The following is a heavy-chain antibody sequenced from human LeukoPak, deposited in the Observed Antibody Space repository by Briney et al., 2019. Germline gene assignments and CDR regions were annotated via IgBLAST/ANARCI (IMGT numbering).Heavy chain of an antibody. J-gene: IGHJ3*02. CDR2: ISGSGGST. CDR1: GFTFSSYA. D-gene: IGHD2-2*02. CDR3: ARGGYCSSTSCYNHAFDI. V-gene: IGHV3-23*01. Sequence: QPGGSLRLSCAASGFTFSSYAVSWGRQAPGKGLEWVSAISGSGGSTYYADSVKGRFTISRDNSKNTLYLQMNSLRAEDTAVYYCARGGYCSSTSCYNHAFDIWGQGTMVTVSS.